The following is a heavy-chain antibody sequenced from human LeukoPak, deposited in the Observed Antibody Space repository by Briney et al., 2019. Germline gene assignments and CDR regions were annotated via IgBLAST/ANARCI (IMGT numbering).Heavy chain of an antibody. V-gene: IGHV4-34*01. CDR3: ARGRRTGWFDP. CDR1: GGSFSGYY. Sequence: SETLSLTCAVYGGSFSGYYCTWIRQPPGKGLEWIGEINHSGSTNYNPSLKSRVTISVDTSKNQFSLKLSSVTAADTAVYYCARGRRTGWFDPWGQGTLVTVSA. CDR2: INHSGST. J-gene: IGHJ5*02.